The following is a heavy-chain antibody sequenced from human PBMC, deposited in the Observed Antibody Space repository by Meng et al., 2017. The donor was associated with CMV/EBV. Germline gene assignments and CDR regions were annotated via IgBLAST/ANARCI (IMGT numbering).Heavy chain of an antibody. J-gene: IGHJ6*02. CDR1: GYTFTGHY. D-gene: IGHD3-3*01. V-gene: IGHV1-2*02. CDR2: INPNSGGT. Sequence: ASVKVSCKASGYTFTGHYMHWVRQAPGQGLEWMGWINPNSGGTNYAQKFQGRVTMTRDTSISTAYMELSRLRSDDTAVYYCASLYYDFWSGYWGNYYYGMDVWGQGTTVTVSS. CDR3: ASLYYDFWSGYWGNYYYGMDV.